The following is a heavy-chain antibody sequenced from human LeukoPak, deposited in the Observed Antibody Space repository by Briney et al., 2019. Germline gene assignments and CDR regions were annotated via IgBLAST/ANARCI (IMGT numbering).Heavy chain of an antibody. CDR3: ARGGPYSSGWYNYYYGMDV. CDR1: GFTFSSYA. Sequence: QTGGSLRLSCAASGFTFSSYAMHWVRPAPGKGLEYVSAISSNGGSTYYANSVKGRFTISRDNSKNTLYLQMGSLRAADMAVYYCARGGPYSSGWYNYYYGMDVWGQGTTVTVSS. CDR2: ISSNGGST. J-gene: IGHJ6*02. V-gene: IGHV3-64*01. D-gene: IGHD6-19*01.